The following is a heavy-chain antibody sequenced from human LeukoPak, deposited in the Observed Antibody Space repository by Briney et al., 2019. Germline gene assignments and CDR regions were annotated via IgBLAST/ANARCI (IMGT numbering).Heavy chain of an antibody. CDR3: ARVSSSWSPIDY. J-gene: IGHJ4*02. Sequence: PSETLSLTCTVSGGSITIYYWSWIRQSPGKGLEWIGYIYYSGSTNYNPSLKSRVTISVDTSKNQFSLRLRSVTAADTAVYYCARVSSSWSPIDYWGQGTLVTVSS. CDR2: IYYSGST. CDR1: GGSITIYY. V-gene: IGHV4-59*01. D-gene: IGHD6-6*01.